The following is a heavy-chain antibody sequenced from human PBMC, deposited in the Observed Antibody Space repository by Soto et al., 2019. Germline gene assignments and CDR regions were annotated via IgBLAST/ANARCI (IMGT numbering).Heavy chain of an antibody. J-gene: IGHJ6*02. CDR1: GYTFTRYG. CDR3: AKGRSYYYYYGVDV. V-gene: IGHV1-18*01. CDR2: ISGYNGDT. Sequence: ASVKVSCKASGYTFTRYGISWVRQAPGQGLEWMGWISGYNGDTNYAQKFQDRVSMTIDTSTGTAYLQMNSLRAEDTALYYCAKGRSYYYYYGVDVWGQGTTVTVSS.